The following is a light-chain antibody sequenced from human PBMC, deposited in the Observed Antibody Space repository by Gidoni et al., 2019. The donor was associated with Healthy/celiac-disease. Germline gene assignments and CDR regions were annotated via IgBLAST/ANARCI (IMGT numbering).Light chain of an antibody. CDR1: KLGDKY. J-gene: IGLJ2*01. CDR3: QAWDSSTVV. CDR2: QDS. Sequence: YELTQPPSVSVPPGQTASITCSGDKLGDKYACWYQQKPGQSPVLVIYQDSKRPSGLPERFSGSNSGNTATLTISGTQAMDEADYYCQAWDSSTVVFGGGTKLTVL. V-gene: IGLV3-1*01.